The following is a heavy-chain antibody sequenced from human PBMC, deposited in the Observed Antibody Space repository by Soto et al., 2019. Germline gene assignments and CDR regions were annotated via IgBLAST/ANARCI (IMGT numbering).Heavy chain of an antibody. D-gene: IGHD3-22*01. Sequence: SETLSLTCTVSGGSISSYYWSWIRQPPGKGLEWIGYIYYSGSTNYNPSLKSRVTISVDTSKNQFSLKLSCVTAADTAVYYCARVPTYYYDSSWNYFDYWGQGTLVTVSS. CDR3: ARVPTYYYDSSWNYFDY. J-gene: IGHJ4*02. CDR1: GGSISSYY. V-gene: IGHV4-59*01. CDR2: IYYSGST.